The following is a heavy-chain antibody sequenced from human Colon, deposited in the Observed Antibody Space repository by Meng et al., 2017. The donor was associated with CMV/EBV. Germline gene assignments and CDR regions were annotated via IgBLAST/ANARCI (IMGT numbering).Heavy chain of an antibody. V-gene: IGHV3-23*01. Sequence: GGSLRLSCAASGLIFGNYAMSWVRQAPGKGLEWVSIISGSGNTVYYADSVKGRFSISRDNSKNTLFLQMDSLRAEDTAMYYCARDGISLSGRPLDFWGQGALVTVSS. D-gene: IGHD1-1*01. CDR2: ISGSGNTV. CDR3: ARDGISLSGRPLDF. CDR1: GLIFGNYA. J-gene: IGHJ4*02.